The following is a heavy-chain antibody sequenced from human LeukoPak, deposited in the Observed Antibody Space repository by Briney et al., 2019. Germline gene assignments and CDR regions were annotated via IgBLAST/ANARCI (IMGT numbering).Heavy chain of an antibody. Sequence: GASVKVSCKASGYTFTSYDINWVRQATGQGLEWMGWMNPNSGNTGYAQKFQGRVTITRNTSISTAYMELSSLRSEDTAVYYCARGVPVRRFLLYCSGGSCYSHYMDVWGKGTTVTVSS. CDR1: GYTFTSYD. CDR3: ARGVPVRRFLLYCSGGSCYSHYMDV. J-gene: IGHJ6*03. CDR2: MNPNSGNT. D-gene: IGHD2-15*01. V-gene: IGHV1-8*03.